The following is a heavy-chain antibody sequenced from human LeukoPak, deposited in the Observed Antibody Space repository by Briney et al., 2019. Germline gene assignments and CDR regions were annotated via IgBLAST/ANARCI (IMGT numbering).Heavy chain of an antibody. D-gene: IGHD2-2*01. CDR1: GYTFTADY. J-gene: IGHJ3*02. Sequence: ASVTVSFTASGYTFTADYVYWVRQPPGQGLQWMGWINTNSGGTKYAQKFQGRVTMTRDTSISTAYMELSRLTSADTAIYYCARLHQPHDAFDIWGQGTMVTVSS. V-gene: IGHV1-2*02. CDR2: INTNSGGT. CDR3: ARLHQPHDAFDI.